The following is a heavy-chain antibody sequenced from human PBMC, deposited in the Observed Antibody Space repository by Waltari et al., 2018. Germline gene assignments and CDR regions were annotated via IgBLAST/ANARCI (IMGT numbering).Heavy chain of an antibody. CDR2: ISYDGSNK. CDR1: GFTFSSYA. Sequence: QVQLVESGGGVVQPGRSLRLSCAASGFTFSSYAMHWVRQGPGKGLEWVAVISYDGSNKYYAESVKCRFTISRDNSKNTLYLQMNSLRSEDTAVYYCARSSVGATYYFDYWGQGTLVTVSS. CDR3: ARSSVGATYYFDY. D-gene: IGHD1-26*01. J-gene: IGHJ4*02. V-gene: IGHV3-30*01.